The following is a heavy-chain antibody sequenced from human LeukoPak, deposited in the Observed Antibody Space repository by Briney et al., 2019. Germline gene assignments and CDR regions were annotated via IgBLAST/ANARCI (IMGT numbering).Heavy chain of an antibody. Sequence: GGSLRLSCTASGFTFSSYWMSWVRQAPGKGLEWVANIKKDGSEKYYVDSVKGRFTISRDNAKTSLYLQMNSLKTEDTAVYYCTTGPGPNWNLGYWGQGTLVTVSS. D-gene: IGHD1-20*01. CDR3: TTGPGPNWNLGY. J-gene: IGHJ4*02. CDR2: IKKDGSEK. CDR1: GFTFSSYW. V-gene: IGHV3-7*03.